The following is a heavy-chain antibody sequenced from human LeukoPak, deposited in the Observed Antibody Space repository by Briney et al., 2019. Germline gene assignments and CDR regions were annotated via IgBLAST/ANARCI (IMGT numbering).Heavy chain of an antibody. D-gene: IGHD5/OR15-5a*01. CDR2: TNPSGGST. CDR3: ARLKALSSTDHYYYYMDV. J-gene: IGHJ6*03. CDR1: GYTFTSYY. Sequence: ASVKVSCKASGYTFTSYYMHWVRQAPGQGLEWMGTTNPSGGSTSYAQKFQGRVTMTRDTSTSTVHMELSRLRSDDTAVYYCARLKALSSTDHYYYYMDVWGKGTTVTVSS. V-gene: IGHV1-46*01.